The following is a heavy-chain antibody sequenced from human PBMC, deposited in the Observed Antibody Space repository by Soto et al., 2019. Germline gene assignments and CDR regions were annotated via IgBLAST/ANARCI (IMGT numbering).Heavy chain of an antibody. D-gene: IGHD4-17*01. V-gene: IGHV4-30-2*01. Sequence: SEPLSLTCAVSGGSISSGGYSWSWIRQPPGKGLELIGYIYLIGSTYYNPSLKSRVTISVDRSKNQFSLKLSSVTAAYTAVYYCARALTVTHFFDYWGQGTLVTVSS. CDR2: IYLIGST. J-gene: IGHJ4*02. CDR1: GGSISSGGYS. CDR3: ARALTVTHFFDY.